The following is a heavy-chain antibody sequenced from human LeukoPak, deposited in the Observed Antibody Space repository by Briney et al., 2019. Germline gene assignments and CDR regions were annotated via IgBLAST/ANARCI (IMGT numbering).Heavy chain of an antibody. CDR3: ARDDTYYYDSSGYRPFDY. J-gene: IGHJ4*02. CDR1: GFTFSSYW. Sequence: TGGSLRLSCAASGFTFSSYWMSWVRQAPGKGLEWVANIKQDGSAKYYVDSVKGRFTISRDNAKNSLYLQMNSLRAEDTAVYYCARDDTYYYDSSGYRPFDYWGQGTLVTVSS. CDR2: IKQDGSAK. V-gene: IGHV3-7*01. D-gene: IGHD3-22*01.